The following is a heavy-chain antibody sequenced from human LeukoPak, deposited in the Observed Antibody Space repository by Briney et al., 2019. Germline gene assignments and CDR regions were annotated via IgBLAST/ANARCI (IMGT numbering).Heavy chain of an antibody. J-gene: IGHJ4*02. CDR1: GFTFSRNA. CDR3: AKDGSWSCTD. Sequence: GGSLRLSCAASGFTFSRNAIHWVRQGPGKGREWVSYIAHHGSNKYYADYVKGRFTISRDNSKRTLYLQMNSLRADDTAVYYCAKDGSWSCTDWGQGTLVTVSS. D-gene: IGHD2-8*02. V-gene: IGHV3-30*02. CDR2: IAHHGSNK.